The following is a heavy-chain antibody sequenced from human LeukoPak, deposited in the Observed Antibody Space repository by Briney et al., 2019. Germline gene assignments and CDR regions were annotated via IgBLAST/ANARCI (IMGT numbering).Heavy chain of an antibody. CDR1: GGSFSGYY. CDR3: ARGPNVWGSYHYSF. V-gene: IGHV4-34*01. J-gene: IGHJ4*02. D-gene: IGHD3-16*02. CDR2: INHSGST. Sequence: SETLSLTCAVYGGSFSGYYWSWIRQPPGKGLEWIGEINHSGSTNYNPSLKSRVTISVDTSKNQFSLKLSSVTAADTAMYYCARGPNVWGSYHYSFWGQGTLVTVSS.